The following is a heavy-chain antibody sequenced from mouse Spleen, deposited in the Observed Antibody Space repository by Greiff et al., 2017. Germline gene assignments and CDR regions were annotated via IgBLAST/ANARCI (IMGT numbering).Heavy chain of an antibody. CDR3: ARHEDDGSPLDY. J-gene: IGHJ2*01. V-gene: IGHV5-9*01. Sequence: EVMLVESGGGLVKPGGSLKLSCAASGFTFSSYTMSWVRQTPAKRLEWVATISSGGGNTYYPDSVKGRFTISRDNARNTLYLQMSSLRSEDTAMYYCARHEDDGSPLDYWGQGTTLTVSS. CDR2: ISSGGGNT. CDR1: GFTFSSYT. D-gene: IGHD1-1*02.